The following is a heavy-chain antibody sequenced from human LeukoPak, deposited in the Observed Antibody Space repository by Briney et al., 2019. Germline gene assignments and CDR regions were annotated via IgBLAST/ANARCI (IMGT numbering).Heavy chain of an antibody. V-gene: IGHV3-30*02. D-gene: IGHD3-16*02. J-gene: IGHJ4*02. CDR1: GFTFSSYG. Sequence: GGSLRLSCAASGFTFSSYGMHWVRQAPGKGLEWVAFIRYDGSNKYYADSVKGRFTISRDNSKNTLYLQMYSLRAEDTAVYYCAEDQDYVWGSYRYSNYYFDYWGQGTLVTVSS. CDR3: AEDQDYVWGSYRYSNYYFDY. CDR2: IRYDGSNK.